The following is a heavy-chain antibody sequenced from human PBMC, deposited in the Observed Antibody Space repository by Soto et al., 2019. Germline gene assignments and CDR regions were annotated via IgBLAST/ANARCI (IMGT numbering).Heavy chain of an antibody. J-gene: IGHJ5*02. Sequence: ASVKVSCKASGYTFTTYDISWVRQAPGQRLEWMGRVSVGSDNTKYPQNFQGRLTMTTDTSTTTAYMELSSLTSEDTAVYFCAAEIDDYADFNHWGQGTPVTAPQ. V-gene: IGHV1-18*01. CDR2: VSVGSDNT. CDR1: GYTFTTYD. D-gene: IGHD4-17*01. CDR3: AAEIDDYADFNH.